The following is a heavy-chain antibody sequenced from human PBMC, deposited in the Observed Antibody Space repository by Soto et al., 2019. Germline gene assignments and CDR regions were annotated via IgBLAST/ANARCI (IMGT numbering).Heavy chain of an antibody. V-gene: IGHV1-3*01. D-gene: IGHD3-10*01. Sequence: QVQLVQSGAEVKKPGASAKVYCKASGYTFTSYAMHWVRQAPGQRLEWMGWINAGNGNTKYSQKFQGRVTITRDTSASTAYMELSSLRSEDTAVYYCARGTSGDYWGQGTLVTVSS. CDR2: INAGNGNT. CDR3: ARGTSGDY. J-gene: IGHJ4*02. CDR1: GYTFTSYA.